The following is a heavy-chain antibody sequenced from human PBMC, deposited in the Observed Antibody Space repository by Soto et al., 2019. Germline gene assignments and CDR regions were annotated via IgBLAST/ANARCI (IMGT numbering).Heavy chain of an antibody. J-gene: IGHJ4*02. CDR1: GFSLRNSGVG. CDR3: AHLTTGGFYFDY. D-gene: IGHD4-17*01. V-gene: IGHV2-5*02. Sequence: QITLKESGPTLVKPTQTLTLTCTFSGFSLRNSGVGVGWIRQPPGKALEWLALIYWDDDKRYSPSLKSRLTITKDTSKNQVVLTMTIMDPVDTATYYCAHLTTGGFYFDYWGQGTLDTVSS. CDR2: IYWDDDK.